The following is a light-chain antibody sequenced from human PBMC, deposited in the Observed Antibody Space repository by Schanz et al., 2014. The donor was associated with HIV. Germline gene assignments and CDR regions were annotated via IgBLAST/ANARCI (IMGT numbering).Light chain of an antibody. CDR1: ELGDKH. V-gene: IGLV3-1*01. Sequence: YELTQPPSVSVSPGQTASISCSGDELGDKHICWYQQKPGQSPVLVMYEDKQRPSGIPGRFSGSNSGNTATLTIRETQATDEADYFCQGWDSSTTVVFGGGTKVTVL. J-gene: IGLJ2*01. CDR2: EDK. CDR3: QGWDSSTTVV.